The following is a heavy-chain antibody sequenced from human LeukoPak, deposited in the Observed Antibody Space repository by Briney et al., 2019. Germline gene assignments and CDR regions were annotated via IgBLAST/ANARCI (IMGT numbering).Heavy chain of an antibody. D-gene: IGHD2-15*01. CDR1: GYTFTGYY. J-gene: IGHJ4*02. Sequence: GASVKVSCKASGYTFTGYYMHWVRQVPGQGLEWMGWINSNSGDTNSAQKFQGRVTLTRDTSITTAYMEMSSLSSDDTAVYYCVRVSLSPLLPIDYWGQGTLVTVSS. CDR3: VRVSLSPLLPIDY. CDR2: INSNSGDT. V-gene: IGHV1-2*02.